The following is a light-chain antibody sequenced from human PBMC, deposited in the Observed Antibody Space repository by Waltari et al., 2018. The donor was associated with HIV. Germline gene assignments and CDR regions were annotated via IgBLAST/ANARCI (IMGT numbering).Light chain of an antibody. V-gene: IGLV2-23*02. J-gene: IGLJ2*01. Sequence: QSALTQPASVSGSPGQSITISCTGTSSDVRRYNLVSLYQQHPGHAPKLMFYEVNKRPSGVSNRFYGSKSGNTASLTMSGLQAEDEADYYCCSYGGSDTYVVFGGGTKLTVL. CDR3: CSYGGSDTYVV. CDR2: EVN. CDR1: SSDVRRYNL.